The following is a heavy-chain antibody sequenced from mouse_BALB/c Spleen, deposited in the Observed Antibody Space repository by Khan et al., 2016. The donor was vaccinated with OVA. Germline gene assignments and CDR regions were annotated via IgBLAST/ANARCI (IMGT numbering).Heavy chain of an antibody. D-gene: IGHD1-1*01. V-gene: IGHV6-6*02. J-gene: IGHJ3*01. Sequence: EVQLQESGGGLVQPGGSMKLSCVASGFTFSNYWMNWVRQSPEKGLEWVAEIRLKSNDYATHYAVSLKGRFTISRDDSKSSVYQQMNNLKTEETSIYYCTRSYYIGISYRGFAYWGQGTLVTVSA. CDR1: GFTFSNYW. CDR2: IRLKSNDYAT. CDR3: TRSYYIGISYRGFAY.